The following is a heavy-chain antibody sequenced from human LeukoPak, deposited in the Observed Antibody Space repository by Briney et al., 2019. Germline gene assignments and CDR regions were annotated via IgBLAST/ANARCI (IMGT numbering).Heavy chain of an antibody. Sequence: PSQTLSLTCTVSGCSISSGSYYWSWIRQPAGKGLEWIGRIYTSGSTNYNPSLKSRVPISVDTSKNQFSLKLSSVTAADTAVYYCARVGANYYYGMDVWGQGTTVTVS. J-gene: IGHJ6*02. D-gene: IGHD1-26*01. CDR2: IYTSGST. CDR3: ARVGANYYYGMDV. V-gene: IGHV4-61*02. CDR1: GCSISSGSYY.